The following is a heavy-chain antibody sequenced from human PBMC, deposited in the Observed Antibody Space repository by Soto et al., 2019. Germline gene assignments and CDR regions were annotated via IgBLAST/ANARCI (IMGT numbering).Heavy chain of an antibody. J-gene: IGHJ6*02. CDR3: ARDLDSGSSVGQGYGLDV. Sequence: GASVKVSCKASGGTFSSYAISWVRQAPGQGLEWMGGIIPIFGTANYAQKFQGRVTITADESTSTAYMELSSLRSEDTAVYYCARDLDSGSSVGQGYGLDVWGQGTTVTVSS. CDR2: IIPIFGTA. CDR1: GGTFSSYA. V-gene: IGHV1-69*13. D-gene: IGHD6-6*01.